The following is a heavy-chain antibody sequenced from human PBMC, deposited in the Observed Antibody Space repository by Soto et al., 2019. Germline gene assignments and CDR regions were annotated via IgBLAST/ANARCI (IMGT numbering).Heavy chain of an antibody. CDR2: ISGSGGST. CDR1: GFTFSSYA. V-gene: IGHV3-23*01. CDR3: ARYIPGVRYYGMDV. J-gene: IGHJ6*02. Sequence: GGSLRLSCASSGFTFSSYAMILVRQAPGKGLEWVSAISGSGGSTYYADSVKGRFTISRDNSKNTLYLQMNSLRAEDTAVYYCARYIPGVRYYGMDVWGQGTTVTVSS. D-gene: IGHD2-2*01.